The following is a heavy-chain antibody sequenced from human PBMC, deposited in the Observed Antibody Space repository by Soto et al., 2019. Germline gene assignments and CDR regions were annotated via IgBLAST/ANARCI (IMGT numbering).Heavy chain of an antibody. Sequence: QVQLVQSGAEVKKPGSSVKVSCKASGGTFSSYAISWVRQAPGQGLEWMGGIIPIFGTANYAQKFQGRVTITADESTSTAYMELRSLRSEDTAVYYCARSYSSIAARHAPTPYNWFDPWGQGTLVTVSS. CDR2: IIPIFGTA. V-gene: IGHV1-69*01. CDR1: GGTFSSYA. CDR3: ARSYSSIAARHAPTPYNWFDP. D-gene: IGHD6-6*01. J-gene: IGHJ5*02.